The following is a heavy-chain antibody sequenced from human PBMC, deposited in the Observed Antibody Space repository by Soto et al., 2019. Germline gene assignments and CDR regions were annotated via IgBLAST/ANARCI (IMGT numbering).Heavy chain of an antibody. CDR1: GFTFSSYG. V-gene: IGHV3-33*01. Sequence: QVQLVESGGGVVQPGRSLRLSCAASGFTFSSYGMHWVRQAPGKGLEWVAVIWYDGSNKYYTDSVKGRFTISRDNSKNTLYLQMNSLRAEDTAVYYCARDPDLAVAGFQYFQHWGQGTLVTVSS. D-gene: IGHD6-19*01. CDR2: IWYDGSNK. CDR3: ARDPDLAVAGFQYFQH. J-gene: IGHJ1*01.